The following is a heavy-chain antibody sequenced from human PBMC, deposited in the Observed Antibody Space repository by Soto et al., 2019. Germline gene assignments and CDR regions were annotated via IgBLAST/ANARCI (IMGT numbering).Heavy chain of an antibody. CDR3: ARDNYDFWSGYRQNYGMDV. J-gene: IGHJ6*02. D-gene: IGHD3-3*01. V-gene: IGHV4-30-4*01. CDR2: IFSSGTT. Sequence: PSETLSLTCTVSGDSISSGNKYWSWIRQPPGKGLEWIGYIFSSGTTYYNPSLKSRLAMSLDTSENQFSLKLNSLTDADTAVYYCARDNYDFWSGYRQNYGMDVWGQGTTVTVSS. CDR1: GDSISSGNKY.